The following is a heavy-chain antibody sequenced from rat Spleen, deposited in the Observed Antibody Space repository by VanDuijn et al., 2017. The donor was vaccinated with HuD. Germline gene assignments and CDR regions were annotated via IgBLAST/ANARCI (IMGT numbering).Heavy chain of an antibody. J-gene: IGHJ2*01. CDR2: IWGDGST. Sequence: QAQLKESGPGLVQPSQTLSLICTVSGFSLISNSVHWVRQPPGKGLEWMGGIWGDGSTDYNSALKSRLSISRDTSKNQVFLKMNSLQTDDTGTYYCTRAVTGSHFDYWGQGVMVTGSS. D-gene: IGHD5-1*01. CDR1: GFSLISNS. CDR3: TRAVTGSHFDY. V-gene: IGHV2-1*01.